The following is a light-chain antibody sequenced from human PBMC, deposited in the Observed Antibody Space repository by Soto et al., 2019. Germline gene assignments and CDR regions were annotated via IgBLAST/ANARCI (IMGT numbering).Light chain of an antibody. V-gene: IGKV3-20*01. Sequence: EIVLTQSPGTLSLSPGERATPSCRASQSVSSSYLAWNQQKPGQAPRLLIYGASSRATGIPDRFSGSGSGTDFTLTISRLEPEDFAVYYCQQYGSSSITFGQGTRLEIK. CDR3: QQYGSSSIT. CDR2: GAS. J-gene: IGKJ5*01. CDR1: QSVSSSY.